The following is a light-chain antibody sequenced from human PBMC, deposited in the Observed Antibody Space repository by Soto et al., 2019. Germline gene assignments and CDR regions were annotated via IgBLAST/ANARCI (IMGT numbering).Light chain of an antibody. CDR2: GAS. CDR3: HQFGSSPPAFT. Sequence: ESMLTQSPGTLSLSPGERATLSCRASQSVSTRYLAWYQQKPGQAPRLLIYGASIRATGIPDRFSGSGSGTDFTLTISRLEPDDFAVYYCHQFGSSPPAFTFGQGTKLEI. CDR1: QSVSTRY. V-gene: IGKV3-20*01. J-gene: IGKJ2*01.